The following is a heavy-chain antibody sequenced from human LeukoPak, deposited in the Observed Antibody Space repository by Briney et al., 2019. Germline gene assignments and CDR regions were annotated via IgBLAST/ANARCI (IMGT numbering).Heavy chain of an antibody. D-gene: IGHD5-18*01. CDR3: ARAGEYSYVRDAFDI. V-gene: IGHV3-23*01. Sequence: GGSLRLSCAASGFTFSSYAMSWVRQAPGKGLEWVSAISGSGGSTYYADSVKGRFTISRDNSKNTLYLQMNSLRVEDTAVYYCARAGEYSYVRDAFDIWGQGTMVTVSS. CDR2: ISGSGGST. CDR1: GFTFSSYA. J-gene: IGHJ3*02.